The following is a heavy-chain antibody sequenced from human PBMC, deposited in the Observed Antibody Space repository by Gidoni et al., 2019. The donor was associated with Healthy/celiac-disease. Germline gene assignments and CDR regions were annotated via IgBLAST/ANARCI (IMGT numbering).Heavy chain of an antibody. D-gene: IGHD6-13*01. V-gene: IGHV3-72*01. CDR2: TRNKANSYTT. J-gene: IGHJ6*02. CDR3: ARGGYSSSWYAPSYYYYGMDV. CDR1: GFTFSDHY. Sequence: EVQLVESGGGLVQPGGSLRLSCAASGFTFSDHYMDWVRQAPGKGLEWVGRTRNKANSYTTEYAASVKGRFTISRDDSKNSLYLQMNSLKTEDTAVYYCARGGYSSSWYAPSYYYYGMDVWGQGTTVTVSS.